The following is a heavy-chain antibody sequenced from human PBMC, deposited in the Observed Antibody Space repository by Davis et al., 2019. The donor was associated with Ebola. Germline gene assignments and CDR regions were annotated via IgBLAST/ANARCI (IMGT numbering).Heavy chain of an antibody. J-gene: IGHJ4*02. V-gene: IGHV4-39*07. CDR3: ARGRGYYGSGSYL. D-gene: IGHD3-10*01. CDR1: GGSISSSSYY. CDR2: INHSGSS. Sequence: PSETLSLTCTVSGGSISSSSYYWGWIRQPAGKGLQWIGDINHSGSSNYNPSLKSRVTISVNTSKNQFSLNLASVTAADTAVYYCARGRGYYGSGSYLWGQGTLVTVSS.